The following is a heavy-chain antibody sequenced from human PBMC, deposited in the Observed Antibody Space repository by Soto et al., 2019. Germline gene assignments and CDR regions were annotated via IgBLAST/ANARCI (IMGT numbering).Heavy chain of an antibody. J-gene: IGHJ4*02. V-gene: IGHV4-30-2*01. Sequence: LSLTCAVSGGSISSGGYSWSWIRQPPGKGLEWIGYIYHSGSTYYNPSLKSRVTISVDRSKNQFSLKLSSVTAADTAVYYCARGGGYCSGGSCYEFDYWGQGTLVTSPQ. CDR2: IYHSGST. D-gene: IGHD2-15*01. CDR3: ARGGGYCSGGSCYEFDY. CDR1: GGSISSGGYS.